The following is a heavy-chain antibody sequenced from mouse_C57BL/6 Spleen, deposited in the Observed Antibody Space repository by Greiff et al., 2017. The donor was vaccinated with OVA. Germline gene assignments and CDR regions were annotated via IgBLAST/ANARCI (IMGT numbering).Heavy chain of an antibody. CDR3: ARRQLRRGFFDD. CDR2: IFPGSGST. V-gene: IGHV1-75*01. Sequence: VQLQESGPELVKPGASVKISCKASGYTFTDYYINWVKQRPGQGLEWIGWIFPGSGSTYYNEKFKGKATLTVDKSSSTAYMLLSSLTSEDSAVDFCARRQLRRGFFDDWGQGTTLTVSS. J-gene: IGHJ2*01. CDR1: GYTFTDYY. D-gene: IGHD3-2*02.